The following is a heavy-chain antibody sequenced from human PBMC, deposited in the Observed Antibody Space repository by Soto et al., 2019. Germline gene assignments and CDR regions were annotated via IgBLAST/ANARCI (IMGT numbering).Heavy chain of an antibody. V-gene: IGHV1-3*01. CDR2: INAGNGNT. J-gene: IGHJ6*02. CDR3: ARDLLIFGVFKLYYYYGMDV. D-gene: IGHD3-3*01. Sequence: SVKVSCTASGYTFTSYAMHWVRQAPGQRNERMGWINAGNGNTKYSQKYQGRVTITRDTSASTAYMELSSLRSEDTAVYYCARDLLIFGVFKLYYYYGMDVWGQGTTVTVSS. CDR1: GYTFTSYA.